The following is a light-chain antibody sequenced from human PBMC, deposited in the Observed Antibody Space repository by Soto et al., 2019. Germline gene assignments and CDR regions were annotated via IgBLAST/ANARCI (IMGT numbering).Light chain of an antibody. V-gene: IGKV3-11*01. Sequence: EIVLTQSPGTLSLSPGERATLSCRASQSVSDYLAWYQQKPGQAPRLLIYDATNRAGGIPARFSGSGSGSAFSLAISRFEPEDFAIYDGQARNILPPFPFGQGTKLDIK. J-gene: IGKJ2*01. CDR1: QSVSDY. CDR2: DAT. CDR3: QARNILPPFP.